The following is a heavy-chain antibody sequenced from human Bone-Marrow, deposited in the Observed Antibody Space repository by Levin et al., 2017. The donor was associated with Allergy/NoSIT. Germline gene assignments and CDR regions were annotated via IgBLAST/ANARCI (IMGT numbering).Heavy chain of an antibody. CDR2: INPDGATV. Sequence: ASVKVSCKSIGYTFTRYYIHWLRQAPGQGLQWMGRINPDGATVRFAQKFHDRLIMTSDTSTSTVYMEMSSLRPDDTALYYCARDLVGTGGAMDVWGQGTTVIVSS. V-gene: IGHV1-46*01. J-gene: IGHJ6*02. CDR3: ARDLVGTGGAMDV. CDR1: GYTFTRYY. D-gene: IGHD2-15*01.